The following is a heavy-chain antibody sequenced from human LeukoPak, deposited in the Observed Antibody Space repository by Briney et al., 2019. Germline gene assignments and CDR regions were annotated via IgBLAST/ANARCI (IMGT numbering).Heavy chain of an antibody. CDR1: GFTFSSYS. CDR3: ARDSGSPYDFWGDYYYYYYMDV. V-gene: IGHV3-48*01. Sequence: GGSLRLSCAASGFTFSSYSMNWVRQAPGKGLGWVSYISSSSSTIYYADSLKGRFTISTDNAQNSLYLQMNSLRAEDTAVYYCARDSGSPYDFWGDYYYYYYMDVWGKGTTVTVSS. J-gene: IGHJ6*03. CDR2: ISSSSSTI. D-gene: IGHD3-3*01.